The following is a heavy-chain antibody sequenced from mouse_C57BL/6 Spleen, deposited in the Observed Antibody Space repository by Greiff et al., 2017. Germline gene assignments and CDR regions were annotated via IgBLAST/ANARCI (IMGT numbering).Heavy chain of an antibody. CDR2: IYPGDGDT. CDR3: ARGYDGYAMDY. V-gene: IGHV1-82*01. D-gene: IGHD2-3*01. CDR1: GYAFSSSW. J-gene: IGHJ4*01. Sequence: VHLVESGPELVKPGASVKISCKASGYAFSSSWMNWVKQRPGKGLEWIGRIYPGDGDTNYNGKFKGKATLTADKSSSTAYMQLSSLTSEDSAVYFCARGYDGYAMDYWGQGTSVTVSS.